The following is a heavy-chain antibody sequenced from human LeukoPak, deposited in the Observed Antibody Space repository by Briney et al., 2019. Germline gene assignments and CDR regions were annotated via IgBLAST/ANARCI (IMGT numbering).Heavy chain of an antibody. V-gene: IGHV3-53*01. CDR2: ICSGGST. CDR1: GFTVSSNY. D-gene: IGHD1-26*01. Sequence: GGSLRLSCAASGFTVSSNYMSWVRQAPGKGLEWVSVICSGGSTYYADSVKGRFTISRDNSKNTLYLQMNSLRAEDTAVYYCARGQVGATDWFDPWGQGTLVTVSS. CDR3: ARGQVGATDWFDP. J-gene: IGHJ5*02.